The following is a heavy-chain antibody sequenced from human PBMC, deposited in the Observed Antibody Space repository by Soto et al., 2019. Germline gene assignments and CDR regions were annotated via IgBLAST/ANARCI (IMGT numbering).Heavy chain of an antibody. D-gene: IGHD6-13*01. CDR3: ARDLIAAAGSSPLDF. CDR2: IIPILGIA. V-gene: IGHV1-69*08. J-gene: IGHJ4*01. Sequence: QVQLVQSGAEVKKPGSSVKVSCKASGGTFSSYTISWVRQAPGQGLEWMGRIIPILGIANYAQKFQGRVTITADKSTSTAYMELSSLRSEDTAVYYCARDLIAAAGSSPLDFWGQGTPVTVSS. CDR1: GGTFSSYT.